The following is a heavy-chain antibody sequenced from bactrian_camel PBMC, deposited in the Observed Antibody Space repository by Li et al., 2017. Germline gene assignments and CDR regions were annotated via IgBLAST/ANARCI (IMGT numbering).Heavy chain of an antibody. Sequence: HVQLVESGGGSVQTGGSLRLSCAVRLSPYVLRTWCLGWFRRTPGKEREGVAVIDSEGTTKYTESVKDRFTIYRDSDTLYLQMNSLKPEDTAMYYCAAAPHQFTATMSPNAYNYWGQGTQVTVS. D-gene: IGHD4*01. J-gene: IGHJ4*01. CDR1: SPYVLRTWC. CDR2: IDSEGTT. CDR3: AAAPHQFTATMSPNAYNY. V-gene: IGHV3S53*01.